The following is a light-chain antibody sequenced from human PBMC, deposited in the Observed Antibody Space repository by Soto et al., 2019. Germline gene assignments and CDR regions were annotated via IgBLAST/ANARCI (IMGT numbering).Light chain of an antibody. CDR3: QNYDSAPIT. CDR2: AAS. J-gene: IGKJ1*01. Sequence: DIQLTQSPSVLSASVGDTVTITCRASQALSNYLAWYQQKPGKVPKVLIYAASTLQSGVPSRFSGSGSGTDFTLTITSLQPEDVATYYCQNYDSAPITFGQGTKVDIK. V-gene: IGKV1-27*01. CDR1: QALSNY.